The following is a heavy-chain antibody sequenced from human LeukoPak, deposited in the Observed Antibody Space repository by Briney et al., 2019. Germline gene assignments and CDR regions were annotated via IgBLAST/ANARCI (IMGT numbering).Heavy chain of an antibody. V-gene: IGHV4-30-4*01. CDR2: ISHSGGT. Sequence: SETLSLTCTVSGGSISSGDYYWSWIRQPPGQGLEWIAYISHSGGTYYNPSLKSRVTLSIDTSKNQLSLKLSSVTAADTAVYYCARRIYYSGDIWGQGTMVTVSS. CDR3: ARRIYYSGDI. CDR1: GGSISSGDYY. J-gene: IGHJ3*02. D-gene: IGHD2/OR15-2a*01.